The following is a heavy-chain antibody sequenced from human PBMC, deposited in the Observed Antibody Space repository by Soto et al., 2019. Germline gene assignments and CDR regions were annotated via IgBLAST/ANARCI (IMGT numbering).Heavy chain of an antibody. CDR3: PHRGYRSGSYYGRPFDH. V-gene: IGHV2-5*02. D-gene: IGHD3-10*01. Sequence: QITLKESGPPLVKPTQTLTLTCTCSGFSLTTDGVGVGWFRQAPGEALEWLTILYWDNDSRYSPSLKNRLTVTRDTSTNRVVLILPNSNPAETATFYCPHRGYRSGSYYGRPFDHWRQGTPVTVSS. CDR1: GFSLTTDGVG. CDR2: LYWDNDS. J-gene: IGHJ4*02.